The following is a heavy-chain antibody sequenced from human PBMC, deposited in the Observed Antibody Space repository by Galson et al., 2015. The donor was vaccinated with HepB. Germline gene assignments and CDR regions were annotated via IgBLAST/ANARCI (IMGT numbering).Heavy chain of an antibody. V-gene: IGHV5-10-1*01. Sequence: QSGAEVKKPGESLRISCTGSGYSFTSYWISWVRQMPGKGLEWMGRIDPSDSYTNYSPSFQGHVTISADKSISTAYLQWSSLKASDTAMYYCARHDGGYCSGGSCYGVYNWFDPWGQGTLVTVSS. CDR3: ARHDGGYCSGGSCYGVYNWFDP. CDR2: IDPSDSYT. J-gene: IGHJ5*02. CDR1: GYSFTSYW. D-gene: IGHD2-15*01.